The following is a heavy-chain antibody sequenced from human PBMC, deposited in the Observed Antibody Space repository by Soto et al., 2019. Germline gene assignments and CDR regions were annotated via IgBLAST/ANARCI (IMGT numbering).Heavy chain of an antibody. D-gene: IGHD4-17*01. CDR1: GGSISSGGYY. Sequence: SETLSLTCTVSGGSISSGGYYWSWIRQHPGKGLEWIGYIYYSGSTYYNPSLKSRVTISVDTSKNQSSLKLSSVTAADTAVYYCARVQPYGDYFDYWGQGTLVTVSS. V-gene: IGHV4-31*03. CDR3: ARVQPYGDYFDY. J-gene: IGHJ4*02. CDR2: IYYSGST.